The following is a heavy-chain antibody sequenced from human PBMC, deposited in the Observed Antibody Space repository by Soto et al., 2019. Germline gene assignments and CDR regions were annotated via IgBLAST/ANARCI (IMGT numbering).Heavy chain of an antibody. CDR2: IDPSDSYT. CDR1: GYSFTSYW. D-gene: IGHD3-22*01. V-gene: IGHV5-10-1*01. CDR3: ARLFWSSSDSSGYYQSEWFDP. Sequence: GESLKICCKVSGYSFTSYWISWVRQMPGKGLEWMGRIDPSDSYTNYSPSFQGHATISADKSISTAYLQWSSLKASDTAMYYCARLFWSSSDSSGYYQSEWFDPWGQGTLVTVSS. J-gene: IGHJ5*02.